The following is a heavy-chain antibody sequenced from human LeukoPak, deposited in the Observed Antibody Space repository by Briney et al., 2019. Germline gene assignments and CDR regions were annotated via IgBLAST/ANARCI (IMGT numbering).Heavy chain of an antibody. D-gene: IGHD1-26*01. V-gene: IGHV4-59*08. J-gene: IGHJ4*02. CDR2: IYSSGST. CDR3: ARLRYAGSHVDY. CDR1: NGSFNSYY. Sequence: PSETLSLTCTVSNGSFNSYYWSWFRQPPGKGLECIASIYSSGSTNYNPSLKNRVTISVDTSKNQFSLQLSSVTAADTAVYYCARLRYAGSHVDYWGQGTLVTVSS.